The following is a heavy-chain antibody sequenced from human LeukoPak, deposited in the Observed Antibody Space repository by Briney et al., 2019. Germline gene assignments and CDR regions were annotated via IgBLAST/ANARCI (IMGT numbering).Heavy chain of an antibody. Sequence: GGSLRLSCVASGFTFSSYSVNWVRQAPGKGLERLSYISSSSTTIYYADSVKGRFTISRDNAKKSLYLQMNSLRAEDTAVYYCARVYQGVSLFDGIDYWGQGTLVTVTS. J-gene: IGHJ4*02. CDR1: GFTFSSYS. V-gene: IGHV3-48*04. D-gene: IGHD3-10*01. CDR2: ISSSSTTI. CDR3: ARVYQGVSLFDGIDY.